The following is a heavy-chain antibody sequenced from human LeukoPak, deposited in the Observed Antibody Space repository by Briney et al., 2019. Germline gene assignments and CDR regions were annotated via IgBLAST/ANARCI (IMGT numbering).Heavy chain of an antibody. V-gene: IGHV3-30-3*01. CDR2: ISYDGNNI. CDR3: AKDSVDGRDY. Sequence: GGSLRLSCAASGFTFRNCAMHWVRQAPGKGLEWVALISYDGNNIFYADSVKGRFTISRDNSKNTLYLQMNSLRAEDTAVYYCAKDSVDGRDYWGQGTLVTVSS. CDR1: GFTFRNCA. D-gene: IGHD3-10*01. J-gene: IGHJ4*02.